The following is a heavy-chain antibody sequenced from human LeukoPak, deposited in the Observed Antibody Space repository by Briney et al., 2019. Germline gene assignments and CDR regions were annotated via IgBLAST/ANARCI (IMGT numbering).Heavy chain of an antibody. D-gene: IGHD6-13*01. V-gene: IGHV3-23*01. CDR3: ARDRCLARIADCGSWAV. CDR1: GFTFSSYA. J-gene: IGHJ4*02. CDR2: ISGSGGST. Sequence: PGGSLRLSCAASGFTFSSYAMSWVRQAPGKGLEWVSAISGSGGSTYYADSVKGRFTISRDNSKNTLYLQMNSLRAEDTAVYYCARDRCLARIADCGSWAVWGQGTLVTVSS.